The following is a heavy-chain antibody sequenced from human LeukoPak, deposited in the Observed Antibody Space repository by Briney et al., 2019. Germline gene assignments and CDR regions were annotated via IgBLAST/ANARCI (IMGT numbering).Heavy chain of an antibody. CDR2: IIPIFGTA. CDR3: ARWNYDILTGQGDYFDY. Sequence: SVKVSCKASGGTFSSYAISWVRQAPGQGLEWMGGIIPIFGTANYAQKFQGRVTITTDESTSTAYMELSSLRSEDTAVYYCARWNYDILTGQGDYFDYWGQGTLVTVSS. CDR1: GGTFSSYA. V-gene: IGHV1-69*05. D-gene: IGHD3-9*01. J-gene: IGHJ4*02.